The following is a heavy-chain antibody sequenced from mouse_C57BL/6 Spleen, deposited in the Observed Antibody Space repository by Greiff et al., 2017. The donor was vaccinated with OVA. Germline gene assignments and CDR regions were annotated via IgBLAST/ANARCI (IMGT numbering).Heavy chain of an antibody. CDR2: IDPSDSYT. CDR1: GYTFTSYW. Sequence: VQLQQPGAELVKPGASVKLSCKASGYTFTSYWMQWVKQRPGQGLEWIGEIDPSDSYTNYNQKFKGKATLTVDTSSSTAYMQLSSLTSEDSAVYYCARWVNSYAMDYWGQGTSVTVSS. J-gene: IGHJ4*01. V-gene: IGHV1-50*01. D-gene: IGHD1-3*01. CDR3: ARWVNSYAMDY.